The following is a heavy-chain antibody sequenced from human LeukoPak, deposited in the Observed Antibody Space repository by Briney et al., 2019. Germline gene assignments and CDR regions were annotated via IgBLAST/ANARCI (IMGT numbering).Heavy chain of an antibody. D-gene: IGHD6-19*01. CDR3: ARDHADSSGWYPPPYFDY. CDR2: IYYSGST. Sequence: PSETLSLTCTVSGESISGFYWTWIRQPPGKGLEWIGSIYYSGSTYYNPSLKSRVTISVDTSKNQFSLKLSSVTAADTAVYYCARDHADSSGWYPPPYFDYWGQGTLVTVSS. CDR1: GESISGFY. V-gene: IGHV4-39*07. J-gene: IGHJ4*02.